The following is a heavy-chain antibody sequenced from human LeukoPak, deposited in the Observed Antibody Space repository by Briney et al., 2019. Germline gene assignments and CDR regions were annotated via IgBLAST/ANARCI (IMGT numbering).Heavy chain of an antibody. CDR2: SGSGGST. D-gene: IGHD3-3*01. Sequence: ETLSLTCTVSGVSISSYYWSWVRQAPGKGLEWVSGSGSGGSTYYADSVKGRFTISRDNSKNTLFLQMNSLRAEDTAVYYCAKDFWSGYYPTYWGQGTLVTVSS. V-gene: IGHV3-23*01. J-gene: IGHJ4*02. CDR3: AKDFWSGYYPTY. CDR1: GVSISSYY.